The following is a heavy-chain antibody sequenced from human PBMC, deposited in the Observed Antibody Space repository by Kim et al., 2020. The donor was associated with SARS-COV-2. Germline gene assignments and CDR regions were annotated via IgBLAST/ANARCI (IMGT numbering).Heavy chain of an antibody. D-gene: IGHD6-13*01. CDR1: GFTFSSYA. J-gene: IGHJ4*02. V-gene: IGHV3-23*01. CDR2: ISGSGGST. CDR3: AKVGYSSSWYPLYYFDY. Sequence: GGSLRLSCAASGFTFSSYAMSWVRQAPGKGLEWVSAISGSGGSTYYADSVKGRFTISRDNSKNTLYLQMNSLRAEDTAVYYCAKVGYSSSWYPLYYFDYWGQGTLVTVSS.